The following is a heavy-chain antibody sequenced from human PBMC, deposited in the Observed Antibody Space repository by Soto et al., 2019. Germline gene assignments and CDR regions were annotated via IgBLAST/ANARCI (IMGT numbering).Heavy chain of an antibody. D-gene: IGHD3-16*02. J-gene: IGHJ6*02. CDR2: ISAYNGNT. CDR1: GYTFTSYG. Sequence: ASVKVSCKASGYTFTSYGISWVRQAPGQGLEWMGWISAYNGNTNYAQKLQGRVTMTTDTSTSTAYMELRSLRSDDTAVYYCARGSLTFWGVIVMGDYYVMDVRGQGTTVTGSS. V-gene: IGHV1-18*01. CDR3: ARGSLTFWGVIVMGDYYVMDV.